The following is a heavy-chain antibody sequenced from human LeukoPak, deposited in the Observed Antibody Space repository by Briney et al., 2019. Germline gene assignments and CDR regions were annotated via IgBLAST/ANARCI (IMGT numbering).Heavy chain of an antibody. J-gene: IGHJ5*02. CDR1: GGAFSGYY. V-gene: IGHV4-34*01. CDR3: ARGGYDFWSGYYRRGWFDP. Sequence: PSETLSLTCAVYGGAFSGYYWSWIRQPPWKGLEWIGEINHNRSTNYDPSLKSRVTISVDTSKNQFSLKLSSVTAADTAVYYCARGGYDFWSGYYRRGWFDPWGQGTLVTVSS. CDR2: INHNRST. D-gene: IGHD3-3*01.